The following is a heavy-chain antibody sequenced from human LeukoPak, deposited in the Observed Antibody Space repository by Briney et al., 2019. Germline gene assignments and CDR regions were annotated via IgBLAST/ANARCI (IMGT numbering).Heavy chain of an antibody. Sequence: GGSLRLSCTASGFTFGDYAISWVRQAPGKGLEWVGFIRNKAYRGTTEYAASVKGRFTISRDDPKSIAYLQMNSLKTEDTAVYYCTRGEWELRNWGQGTLVTVSS. CDR3: TRGEWELRN. J-gene: IGHJ4*02. V-gene: IGHV3-49*04. CDR2: IRNKAYRGTT. D-gene: IGHD1-26*01. CDR1: GFTFGDYA.